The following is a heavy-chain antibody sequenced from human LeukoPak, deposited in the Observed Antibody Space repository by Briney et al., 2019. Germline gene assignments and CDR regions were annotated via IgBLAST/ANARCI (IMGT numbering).Heavy chain of an antibody. CDR3: ARDADGSGSYFPGYFDY. CDR1: GGSFSGYY. J-gene: IGHJ4*02. D-gene: IGHD3-10*01. Sequence: SETLSLTCAVYGGSFSGYYWSWIRQPPGKGLEWIGEINHSGSTNYNPSLKSRVTISVDTSKNQFPLKLSSVTAADTAVYYCARDADGSGSYFPGYFDYWGQGTLVTVSS. CDR2: INHSGST. V-gene: IGHV4-34*01.